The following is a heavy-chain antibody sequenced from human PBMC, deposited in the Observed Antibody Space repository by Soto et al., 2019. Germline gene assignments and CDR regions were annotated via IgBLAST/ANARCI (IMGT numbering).Heavy chain of an antibody. CDR2: MNPNSGNT. V-gene: IGHV1-8*01. CDR3: ARRRKNYYYYYGMDV. J-gene: IGHJ6*02. Sequence: ASLKGSCKASGYTFTSYDINWVRQATGQGLEWMGWMNPNSGNTGYAQKFQGRVTMTRNTSISTAYMELSSLRSEDTAVYYCARRRKNYYYYYGMDVWGQGTTVTVSS. CDR1: GYTFTSYD.